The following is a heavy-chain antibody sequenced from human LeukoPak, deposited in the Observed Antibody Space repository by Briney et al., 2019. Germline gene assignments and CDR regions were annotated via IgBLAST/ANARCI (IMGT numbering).Heavy chain of an antibody. Sequence: GRSLRLSCAASGFTFSSYAMHWVRQAPGKGLEWVAVISYDGSNKYYADSVKGRFTISRDNSKNTLYLQMNSLRAGDTAVYYCARDTAMARWGQGTLVTVSS. J-gene: IGHJ4*02. CDR3: ARDTAMAR. D-gene: IGHD5-18*01. CDR1: GFTFSSYA. CDR2: ISYDGSNK. V-gene: IGHV3-30-3*01.